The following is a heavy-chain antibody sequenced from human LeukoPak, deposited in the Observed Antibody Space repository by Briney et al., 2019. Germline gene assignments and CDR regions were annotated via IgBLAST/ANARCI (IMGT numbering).Heavy chain of an antibody. CDR2: IYPRDGST. V-gene: IGHV1-46*01. Sequence: ASVKVSCKASGYSFTSKYIHWVRQAPGQGLEWMGMIYPRDGSTSYAQKFQGRVTVTRDTSTSTVHMELSGLRSEDTAVYYCARDQEAFDYWDQGTLVTVSS. CDR1: GYSFTSKY. CDR3: ARDQEAFDY. J-gene: IGHJ4*02.